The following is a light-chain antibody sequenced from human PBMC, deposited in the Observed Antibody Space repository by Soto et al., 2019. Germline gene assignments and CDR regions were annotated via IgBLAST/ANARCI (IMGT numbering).Light chain of an antibody. CDR1: QSVSSY. Sequence: EIVLTQSPGTLSLSLGERATLSCRASQSVSSYLAWYQQKPGQAPRLLIYGASSRASGIPDRFSGSGSGTDFTLSISRLEPEDFAVYYCQQYGSSPRTFGQGTKVDIK. CDR2: GAS. V-gene: IGKV3-20*01. J-gene: IGKJ1*01. CDR3: QQYGSSPRT.